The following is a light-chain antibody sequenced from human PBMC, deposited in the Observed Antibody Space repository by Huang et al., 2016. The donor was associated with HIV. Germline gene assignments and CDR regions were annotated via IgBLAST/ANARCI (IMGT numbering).Light chain of an antibody. J-gene: IGKJ2*01. CDR1: QSVATN. V-gene: IGKV3-15*01. CDR2: GAS. CDR3: QQYHNWPYT. Sequence: EIIMTQSPATLSLSPGEGASRSCRANQSVATNLAWYLNRPGQSPRILIFGASTRASGLPGRFSGSGSGTQFTLTVSGLQSEDFAVYYCQQYHNWPYTFGQGTKLEI.